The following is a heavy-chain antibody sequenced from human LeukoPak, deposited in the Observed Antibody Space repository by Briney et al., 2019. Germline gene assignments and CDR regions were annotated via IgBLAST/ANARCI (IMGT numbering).Heavy chain of an antibody. J-gene: IGHJ4*02. CDR2: IWYDGSNK. CDR1: GFTFSSYG. Sequence: GRSLRLSCAASGFTFSSYGMHWVRQAPGKRLEWLAVIWYDGSNKYYADSVKGRFTISRDNSKNTLYLQMNSLRAEDTSLYYCARDRRDCTGATCFNFDYWGQGTLVTVSS. V-gene: IGHV3-33*01. CDR3: ARDRRDCTGATCFNFDY. D-gene: IGHD2-15*01.